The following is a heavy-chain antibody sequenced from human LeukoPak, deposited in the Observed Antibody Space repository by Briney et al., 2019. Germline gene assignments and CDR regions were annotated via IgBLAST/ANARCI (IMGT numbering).Heavy chain of an antibody. D-gene: IGHD2-15*01. Sequence: GGSLRPAREAPSLTVPMYSMSSARQAPGKGLEWVSAIGLRGDSTYYADSVKGRFTISRDNSKNTLYLQMNSLRAEDTALYYPRRIVGLCCSGGQGTLVTVSS. CDR1: SLTVPMYS. J-gene: IGHJ4*02. CDR3: RRIVGLCCS. CDR2: IGLRGDST. V-gene: IGHV3-23*01.